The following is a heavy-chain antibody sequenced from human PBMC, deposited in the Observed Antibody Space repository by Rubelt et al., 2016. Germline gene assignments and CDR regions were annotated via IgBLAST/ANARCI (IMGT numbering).Heavy chain of an antibody. CDR2: IYYSGST. CDR1: GGSVSSSSYY. V-gene: IGHV4-39*07. D-gene: IGHD4-17*01. J-gene: IGHJ4*02. CDR3: ARGGDYANYFDY. Sequence: QLQLQESGPGLVKPSETLSLTCTVSGGSVSSSSYYWGWIRQPPGKGLEWIGSIYYSGSTYYNPSLKSRVTISVDTAKNQFSLRLSAVTAADTAVYYCARGGDYANYFDYWGQGTLVTVSS.